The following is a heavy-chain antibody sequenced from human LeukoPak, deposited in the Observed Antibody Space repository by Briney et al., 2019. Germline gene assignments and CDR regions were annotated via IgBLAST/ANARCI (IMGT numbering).Heavy chain of an antibody. CDR1: GFTFSNAW. CDR3: ATPNGHWFDP. Sequence: GGALRLSCAASGFTFSNAWVSWVRQAPGKGLEWVGRIKSKADGETTDYAAPVNGRFTVSRDDSKNTLYLQMNSLKTEDTGVYYCATPNGHWFDPWGQGTLVTVSS. V-gene: IGHV3-15*01. J-gene: IGHJ5*02. CDR2: IKSKADGETT. D-gene: IGHD2-8*01.